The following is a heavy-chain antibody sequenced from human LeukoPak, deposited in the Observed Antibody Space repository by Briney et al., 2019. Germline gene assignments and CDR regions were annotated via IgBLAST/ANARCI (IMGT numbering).Heavy chain of an antibody. CDR2: ISSSGST. J-gene: IGHJ4*02. V-gene: IGHV4-39*01. CDR1: DGSISGRPYD. D-gene: IGHD5-24*01. Sequence: SETLSLTCTVSDGSISGRPYDWGWIRQPPGKGLEYIGSISSSGSTYYNPSLQSRVTISVDASKKQFSLKLGSVTAADTAVYYCARHLSQGDGDKRGFDYWGQGTLVTVSS. CDR3: ARHLSQGDGDKRGFDY.